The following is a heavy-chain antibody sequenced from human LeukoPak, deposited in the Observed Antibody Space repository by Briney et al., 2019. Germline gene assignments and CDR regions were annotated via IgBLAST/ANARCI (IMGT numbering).Heavy chain of an antibody. D-gene: IGHD3-16*01. CDR2: ISNDGRST. CDR1: GFTFSSYW. V-gene: IGHV3-74*01. Sequence: GGSLRLSRAASGFTFSSYWMHWIRQAPGKGLVCVSRISNDGRSTIYADSVKGRFTISRDNGKNTVFLQMNSLRVEDTAVYYCVRGGSDYEYSGASWGQGTLVTVSS. CDR3: VRGGSDYEYSGAS. J-gene: IGHJ5*02.